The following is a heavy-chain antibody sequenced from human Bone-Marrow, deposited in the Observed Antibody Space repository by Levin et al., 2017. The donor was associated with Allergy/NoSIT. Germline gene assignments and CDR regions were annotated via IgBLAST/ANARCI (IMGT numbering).Heavy chain of an antibody. CDR3: ARGGCSSTSCLDN. D-gene: IGHD2-2*01. V-gene: IGHV3-74*01. Sequence: GGSLRLSCAASGFTFSNYGMHWVRQAPGKGLVWVSLINSDGGNTNYADSVKGRFTISRDNAKNTLYLQMNSLRDEDTAVYYCARGGCSSTSCLDNWGQGTLVTVSP. CDR1: GFTFSNYG. J-gene: IGHJ4*02. CDR2: INSDGGNT.